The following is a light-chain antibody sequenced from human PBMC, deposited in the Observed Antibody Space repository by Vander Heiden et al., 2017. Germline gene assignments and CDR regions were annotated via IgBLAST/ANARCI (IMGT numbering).Light chain of an antibody. V-gene: IGLV1-47*01. J-gene: IGLJ3*02. CDR1: SSNIVSNT. Sequence: QSVLTQTPSASGTPGQTINISCSGSSSNIVSNTGYWYQHLPGTAPKLLIYRSNQRPSGVPARFSGSKSGTSASLAIRGLRSDDEGDYYCAAWDDSLRRVFGGGTKLTVL. CDR3: AAWDDSLRRV. CDR2: RSN.